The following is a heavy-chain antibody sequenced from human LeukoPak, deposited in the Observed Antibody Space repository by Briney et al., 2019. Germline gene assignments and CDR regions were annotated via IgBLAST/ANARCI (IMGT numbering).Heavy chain of an antibody. D-gene: IGHD3-22*01. Sequence: GWVRQPPGKGLEWIGSIYYSGSTYYNPSLKSRVTISVDTSKNQFSLKLSSVTAADTAVYYCARNPNYYDSSGAAFDIWGQGTMVTVSS. CDR3: ARNPNYYDSSGAAFDI. J-gene: IGHJ3*02. CDR2: IYYSGST. V-gene: IGHV4-39*07.